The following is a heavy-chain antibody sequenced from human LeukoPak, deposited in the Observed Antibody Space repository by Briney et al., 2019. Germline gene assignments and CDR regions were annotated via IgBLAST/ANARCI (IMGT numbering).Heavy chain of an antibody. CDR3: ADGIRYFDWLHAFDI. Sequence: GGSLRLSCATSGFTFSIYGMHLVRQAPGKRLEWVAFIRYDGSNKYYADSVKGRFTISRDNSKNTLYLQMNSLRAEDMAVYYGADGIRYFDWLHAFDIWGQGTMVTVSS. CDR1: GFTFSIYG. V-gene: IGHV3-30*02. D-gene: IGHD3-9*01. J-gene: IGHJ3*02. CDR2: IRYDGSNK.